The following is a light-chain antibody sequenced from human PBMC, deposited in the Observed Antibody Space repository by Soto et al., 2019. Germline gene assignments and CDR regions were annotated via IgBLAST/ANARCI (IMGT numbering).Light chain of an antibody. CDR3: QQTTSFPLT. V-gene: IGKV1-12*01. CDR1: QGSSSW. CDR2: AAS. Sequence: DLLMIQSPSFVSAAVADRVTITCRASQGSSSWLAWYQHKPGRAPKLLIHAASSLESGVPSRFSGSGSGTDLTLTISSLQPEDFATYYCQQTTSFPLTFGGGTKVEIK. J-gene: IGKJ4*01.